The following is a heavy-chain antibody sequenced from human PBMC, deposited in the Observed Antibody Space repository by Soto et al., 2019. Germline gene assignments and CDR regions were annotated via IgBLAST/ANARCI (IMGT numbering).Heavy chain of an antibody. CDR3: ARDFHLYGDYGLDY. V-gene: IGHV4-31*03. CDR2: IYYSGST. CDR1: GGSISSGGYY. D-gene: IGHD4-17*01. J-gene: IGHJ4*02. Sequence: SETLSLTCTVSGGSISSGGYYWSWIRQHPGKGLEWIGYIYYSGSTYYNPALKSRVTISVDTSKNQFSLKLSSVTAADTAVYYCARDFHLYGDYGLDYWGQGTLVTV.